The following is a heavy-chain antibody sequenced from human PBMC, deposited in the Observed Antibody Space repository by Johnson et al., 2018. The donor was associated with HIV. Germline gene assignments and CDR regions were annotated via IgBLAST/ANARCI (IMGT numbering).Heavy chain of an antibody. CDR1: GFTFSSYA. D-gene: IGHD1-26*01. V-gene: IGHV3-30-3*01. Sequence: QVQLVESGGGVVQPGRSLRLSCAASGFTFSSYAMHWVRQAPGQGLQWVALISYDGSIKYFADSVKGRFTISRDNSKNTLHLQMNSLRPEDTAVYYCAREGGDAFDIWGQGTMVTVSS. CDR2: ISYDGSIK. J-gene: IGHJ3*02. CDR3: AREGGDAFDI.